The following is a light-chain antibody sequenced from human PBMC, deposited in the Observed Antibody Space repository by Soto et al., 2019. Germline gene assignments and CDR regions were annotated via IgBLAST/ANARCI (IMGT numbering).Light chain of an antibody. J-gene: IGKJ4*01. CDR3: QPYNSYPLT. CDR1: QYISSW. CDR2: KAS. Sequence: DIQMAQSPSTLSASVGDRVTITCRASQYISSWLAWYQQQPGKAPKLLIYKASSLESGVPSRFSASGSGTEFTLTISGLQPDDFATYYCQPYNSYPLTFGGGTKVEIK. V-gene: IGKV1-5*03.